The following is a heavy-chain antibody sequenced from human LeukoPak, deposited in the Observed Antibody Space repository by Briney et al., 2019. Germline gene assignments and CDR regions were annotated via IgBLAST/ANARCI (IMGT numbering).Heavy chain of an antibody. CDR1: GDSISSYY. Sequence: SETLSLTCTVSGDSISSYYWSWIRQPPGKGLEWIGSIYYSGSTYYNPSLKSRVTISVDTSKNQFSLKLSSVTAADTAVYYCARANTMIVVVWGQGTLVTVSS. V-gene: IGHV4-59*12. J-gene: IGHJ4*02. CDR3: ARANTMIVVV. CDR2: IYYSGST. D-gene: IGHD3-22*01.